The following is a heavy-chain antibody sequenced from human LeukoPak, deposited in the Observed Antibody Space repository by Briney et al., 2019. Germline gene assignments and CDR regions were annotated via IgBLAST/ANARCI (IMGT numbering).Heavy chain of an antibody. CDR3: AGEMATQSPAFDI. Sequence: GGSLRLSCGASGFTFSSYGMHWVRQAPGKGLEWVAFIRYDGSNKYYADSVKGRFTISRDNSKNTLYLQMNSLRAEDTAVYYCAGEMATQSPAFDIWGQGTMVTVSS. V-gene: IGHV3-30*02. CDR1: GFTFSSYG. D-gene: IGHD5-24*01. J-gene: IGHJ3*02. CDR2: IRYDGSNK.